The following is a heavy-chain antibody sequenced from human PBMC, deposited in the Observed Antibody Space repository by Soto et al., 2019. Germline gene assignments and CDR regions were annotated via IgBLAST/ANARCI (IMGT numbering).Heavy chain of an antibody. Sequence: GASVQVSCKASGYSFTTYDINWVRQATGQGLEWMGWINPNNGNTGYAQKFQGRVTLTRTTSISTAYMELSSLRSDDTAVYYCARTSSGTREGFDPWGQGTLVTVSS. CDR3: ARTSSGTREGFDP. J-gene: IGHJ5*02. V-gene: IGHV1-8*01. D-gene: IGHD1-7*01. CDR1: GYSFTTYD. CDR2: INPNNGNT.